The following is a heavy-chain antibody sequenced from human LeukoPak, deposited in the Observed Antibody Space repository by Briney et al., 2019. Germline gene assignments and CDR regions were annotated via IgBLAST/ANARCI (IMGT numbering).Heavy chain of an antibody. Sequence: PGGSLRLSCAASGFTFSSYAMSWVRQAPGKGLEWVSAISGSGGSTYYAESVKGRFTISRDNSKNTLYLQMNSLRAEDTAVYYCASLNRAMDAFDIWGQGTMVTVSS. CDR2: ISGSGGST. V-gene: IGHV3-23*01. CDR3: ASLNRAMDAFDI. J-gene: IGHJ3*02. CDR1: GFTFSSYA. D-gene: IGHD1-14*01.